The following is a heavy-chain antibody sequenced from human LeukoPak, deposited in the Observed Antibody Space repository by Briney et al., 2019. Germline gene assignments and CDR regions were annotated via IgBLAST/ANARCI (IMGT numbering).Heavy chain of an antibody. Sequence: PSETLSLTCTVSDGSINHHFWSWIRQPAGKGLDYIGRIYPSGSTNYNPSLKSRVTMSVDTSKKQLSLKLTSVTAADTAVYYCARLLIVESRFDRWGQGTLVSVSS. CDR3: ARLLIVESRFDR. J-gene: IGHJ5*02. V-gene: IGHV4-4*07. CDR2: IYPSGST. CDR1: DGSINHHF. D-gene: IGHD1-26*01.